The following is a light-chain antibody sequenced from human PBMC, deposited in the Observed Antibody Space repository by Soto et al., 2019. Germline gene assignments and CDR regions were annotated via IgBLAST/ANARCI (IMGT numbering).Light chain of an antibody. V-gene: IGKV3-15*01. J-gene: IGKJ4*01. CDR1: RSVSTN. Sequence: DIILTQSPATLSVSPGERATLSCRASRSVSTNLAWYQHKLGQGPRLLISGASTRVTGVPAKFSGSGSGTDFTLIISYLKSEDFGVYYCQQYDKSLPPITFGGGTKVEI. CDR2: GAS. CDR3: QQYDKSLPPIT.